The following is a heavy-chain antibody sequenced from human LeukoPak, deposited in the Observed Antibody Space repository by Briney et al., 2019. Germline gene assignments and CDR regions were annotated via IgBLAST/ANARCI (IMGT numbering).Heavy chain of an antibody. D-gene: IGHD2-2*01. J-gene: IGHJ4*02. Sequence: RESLKISCKGSGYSFTSYWIGWVRQMPGKGLEWMGIVYPGDSDTRYSPSFQGQVTISADKSISTAYLQWSSLKASDTAMYYCVRRSSTTWSHDYWGQGTLVTVSS. CDR1: GYSFTSYW. CDR3: VRRSSTTWSHDY. V-gene: IGHV5-51*01. CDR2: VYPGDSDT.